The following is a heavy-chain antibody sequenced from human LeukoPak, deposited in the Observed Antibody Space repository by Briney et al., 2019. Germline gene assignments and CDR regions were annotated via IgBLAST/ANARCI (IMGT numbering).Heavy chain of an antibody. J-gene: IGHJ2*01. CDR1: GGSVINSNYY. V-gene: IGHV4-39*01. D-gene: IGHD2-21*01. Sequence: PSETLSLTCTVSGGSVINSNYYWGWIRQPPGKGLEWIGSIHYSGSSYYNPSLKSRVTISVYSSKKQFSLKVSSVTAADTAVYYCVRHSATVMIDWYFDLWGRGTLVTVSS. CDR2: IHYSGSS. CDR3: VRHSATVMIDWYFDL.